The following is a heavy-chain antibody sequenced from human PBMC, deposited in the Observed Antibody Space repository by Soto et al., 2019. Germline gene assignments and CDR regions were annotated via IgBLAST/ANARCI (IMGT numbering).Heavy chain of an antibody. CDR1: GYTFSSFA. Sequence: QVQLVQSGAEVKKPGASVTVSCKTSGYTFSSFAIHWVRQAPGQSLEWMGWINVGSGDRKYSEKFQDRISISRDISASTAYLEVSSLRYEDSVVYYCARTSYSFGAAWIHPWGQGTLVTVTS. J-gene: IGHJ5*02. V-gene: IGHV1-3*01. CDR2: INVGSGDR. CDR3: ARTSYSFGAAWIHP. D-gene: IGHD1-26*01.